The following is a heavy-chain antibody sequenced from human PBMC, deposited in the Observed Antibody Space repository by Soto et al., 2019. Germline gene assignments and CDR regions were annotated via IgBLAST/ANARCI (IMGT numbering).Heavy chain of an antibody. Sequence: EVQLVESGGGLVQPGRSLRLSCVASGFTADDYAMHWVRQAPGKGLEWVSGIRSNSDTRDYADSVKGRFTISRDNAKNSLFLQMNSLRPEDTALYYCAKDMKWGGMTTIHYFDYWGQGTLVTVSS. D-gene: IGHD4-17*01. CDR2: IRSNSDTR. J-gene: IGHJ4*02. CDR1: GFTADDYA. V-gene: IGHV3-9*02. CDR3: AKDMKWGGMTTIHYFDY.